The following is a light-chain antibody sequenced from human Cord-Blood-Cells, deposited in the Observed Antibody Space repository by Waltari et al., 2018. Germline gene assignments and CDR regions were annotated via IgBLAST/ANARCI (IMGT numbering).Light chain of an antibody. V-gene: IGLV3-19*01. J-gene: IGLJ2*01. CDR1: SLRSNY. CDR2: GKN. Sequence: SSELRHDPAVPVAFGQTVRITCQADSLRSNYACLYKHKPGQATVLVIYGKNNPSSGIPDRFSGSSSGNTDSLTITGTQADDEADYYCNSLDSSCNHVVFGGGTKLTVI. CDR3: NSLDSSCNHVV.